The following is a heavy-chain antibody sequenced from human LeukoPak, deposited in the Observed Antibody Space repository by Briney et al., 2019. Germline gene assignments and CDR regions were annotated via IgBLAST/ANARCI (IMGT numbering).Heavy chain of an antibody. V-gene: IGHV1-18*01. J-gene: IGHJ6*03. CDR2: ISAYNSNT. CDR1: GYTFTNYG. CDR3: ARDKTPDYYYYMDV. Sequence: ASVKVSCKASGYTFTNYGINWVRQAPGQRLERMGWISAYNSNTNYAQNFQDRVTMTTDTSTSTAYMELRSLRSDDTAVYYCARDKTPDYYYYMDVWGEGTTVTVSS.